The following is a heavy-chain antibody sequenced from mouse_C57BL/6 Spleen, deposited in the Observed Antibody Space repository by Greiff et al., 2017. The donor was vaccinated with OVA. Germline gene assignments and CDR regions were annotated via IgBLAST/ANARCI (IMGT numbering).Heavy chain of an antibody. CDR3: ARNTELGEDAMDY. CDR1: GFSLTSYA. CDR2: IWPGGGP. J-gene: IGHJ4*01. Sequence: QVQLKESGPGLVAPSQSLSITCTVSGFSLTSYAISWVRQPPGKGLEWLGVIWPGGGPTYNSALKSRLSISKDNSKSQVFLKMNSLQTDDTARYYCARNTELGEDAMDYWGQGTSVTVSS. V-gene: IGHV2-9-1*01. D-gene: IGHD4-1*01.